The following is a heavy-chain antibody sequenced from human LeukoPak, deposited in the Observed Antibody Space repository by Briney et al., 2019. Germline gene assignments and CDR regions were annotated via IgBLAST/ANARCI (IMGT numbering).Heavy chain of an antibody. CDR2: IDTSGST. V-gene: IGHV4-4*07. Sequence: SETLSLTCSVSGGSISNYYWSWIRQPAGKGLEWIGRIDTSGSTYYNPSLKSRVTMSVDTSKNQFSLKLSSVTAADTAVYYCARESPPSQTYYDFWSGYYPFDYWGQGTLVTVSS. D-gene: IGHD3-3*01. J-gene: IGHJ4*02. CDR1: GGSISNYY. CDR3: ARESPPSQTYYDFWSGYYPFDY.